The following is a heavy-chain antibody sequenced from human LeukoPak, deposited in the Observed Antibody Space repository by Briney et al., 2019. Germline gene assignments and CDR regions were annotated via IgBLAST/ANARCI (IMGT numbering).Heavy chain of an antibody. Sequence: SETLSLTCTVSGGPISSYYWSWIRQPPGRGLEWIGYIYYNGSTNYNPSLKSRVTISVDTSKNQFSLKLSSVTAADTAVYYCARVPPYDILTGSDYYGMDVWGKGATVTVSS. CDR3: ARVPPYDILTGSDYYGMDV. D-gene: IGHD3-9*01. CDR2: IYYNGST. V-gene: IGHV4-59*01. CDR1: GGPISSYY. J-gene: IGHJ6*04.